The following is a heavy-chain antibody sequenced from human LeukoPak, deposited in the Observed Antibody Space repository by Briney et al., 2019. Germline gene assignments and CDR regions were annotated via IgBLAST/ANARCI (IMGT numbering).Heavy chain of an antibody. D-gene: IGHD2-8*01. Sequence: ASVKVSCKASGYTFTGYYMHWVRQAPGQGLEWMGWINPNSGGTNYAQKFQGRVTTTRDTSISTAYMELSRLRSDDTAVYYCASEYCTNGVCYRSLDYWGQGTLVTVSS. V-gene: IGHV1-2*02. CDR3: ASEYCTNGVCYRSLDY. J-gene: IGHJ4*02. CDR2: INPNSGGT. CDR1: GYTFTGYY.